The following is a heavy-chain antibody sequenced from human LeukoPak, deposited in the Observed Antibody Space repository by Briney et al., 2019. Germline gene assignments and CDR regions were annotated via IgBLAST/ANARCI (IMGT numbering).Heavy chain of an antibody. V-gene: IGHV4-59*01. J-gene: IGHJ4*02. CDR2: IYYSGST. CDR3: ARDGGSSWSHGYFDY. D-gene: IGHD6-13*01. CDR1: GGSISSYC. Sequence: SETLSLTCTVSGGSISSYCWSWIRQPPGKGLEWIGYIYYSGSTNYNPSLKSRVTISVDTSKNQFSLKLSSVTAADTAVYYCARDGGSSWSHGYFDYWGQGTLVTVSS.